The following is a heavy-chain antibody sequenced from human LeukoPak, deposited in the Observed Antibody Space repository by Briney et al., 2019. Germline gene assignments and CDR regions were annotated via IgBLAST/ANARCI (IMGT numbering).Heavy chain of an antibody. V-gene: IGHV3-15*01. CDR3: TAGSWGSFNI. J-gene: IGHJ3*02. D-gene: IGHD7-27*01. CDR2: IKSKADGGTT. Sequence: GGSLRLSCAASGLTFTNVWMSWVRQAPGKGPEWLGRIKSKADGGTTDYAAPVKGRFSISRDDSKDTLYMQLNSLKTEDTAMYYCTAGSWGSFNIWGQGTVVTVSS. CDR1: GLTFTNVW.